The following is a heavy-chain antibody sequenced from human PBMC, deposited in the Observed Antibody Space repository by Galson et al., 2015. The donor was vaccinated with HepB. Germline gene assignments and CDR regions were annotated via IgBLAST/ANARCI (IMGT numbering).Heavy chain of an antibody. CDR1: GYTFTGYY. CDR2: INPNSGGT. CDR3: ARDPQGYCSSTSCYHYYYMDV. Sequence: SVKVSCKASGYTFTGYYMHWVRQAPGQGLEWMGWINPNSGGTNYAQKFQGRVTMTRDTSISTAYMELSRLRSDDTAVYYCARDPQGYCSSTSCYHYYYMDVWGKGTTVTVSS. D-gene: IGHD2-2*01. J-gene: IGHJ6*03. V-gene: IGHV1-2*02.